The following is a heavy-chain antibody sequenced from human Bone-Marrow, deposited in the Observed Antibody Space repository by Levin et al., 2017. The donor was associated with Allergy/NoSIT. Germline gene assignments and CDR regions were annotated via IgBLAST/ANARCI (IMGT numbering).Heavy chain of an antibody. V-gene: IGHV4-39*07. J-gene: IGHJ4*02. CDR2: IYYSGST. CDR1: GGSISSSSYY. Sequence: SETLSLTCTVSGGSISSSSYYWGWIRQPPGKGLEWIGSIYYSGSTYYNPSLKSRVTISVDTSKNQFSLKLSSVTAADTAVYYCARDGGGVGAALSVDYWGQGTLVTVSS. CDR3: ARDGGGVGAALSVDY. D-gene: IGHD2-15*01.